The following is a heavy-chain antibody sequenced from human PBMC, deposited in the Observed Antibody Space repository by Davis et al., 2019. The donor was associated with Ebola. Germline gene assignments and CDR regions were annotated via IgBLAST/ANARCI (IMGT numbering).Heavy chain of an antibody. CDR3: ARAYPYSSSWYFPVDY. CDR1: GYTFTSYY. Sequence: ASVKVSCKAFGYTFTSYYMHWVRQAPGQGLEWMGIINPSGGSTSYAQKFQGRVTMTRDTSTSTVYMELSSLRSEDTAVYYCARAYPYSSSWYFPVDYWGQGTLVTVSS. D-gene: IGHD6-13*01. J-gene: IGHJ4*02. CDR2: INPSGGST. V-gene: IGHV1-46*01.